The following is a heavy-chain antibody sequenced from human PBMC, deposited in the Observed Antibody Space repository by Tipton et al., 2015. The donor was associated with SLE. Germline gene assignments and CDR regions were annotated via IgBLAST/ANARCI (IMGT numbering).Heavy chain of an antibody. Sequence: TLSLTCAVYGGSFSGYYWSWIRQPPGKGLEWIGYIYYSGSTNYNPSLKSRVTISVDTSKNQLSLKLSSVTAADTAGYYCARVTTGLYGMDVWGQGTTVTVSS. CDR1: GGSFSGYY. CDR3: ARVTTGLYGMDV. CDR2: IYYSGST. J-gene: IGHJ6*02. V-gene: IGHV4-59*01. D-gene: IGHD4-17*01.